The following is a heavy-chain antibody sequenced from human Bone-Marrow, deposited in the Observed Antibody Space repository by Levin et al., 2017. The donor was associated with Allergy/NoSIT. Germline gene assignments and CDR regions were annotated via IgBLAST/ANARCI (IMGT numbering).Heavy chain of an antibody. D-gene: IGHD1-26*01. Sequence: SQTLSLTCAVYGGSFSGYYWSWIRQPPGKGLEWIGEINHSGSTNYNPSLKSRVTISVDTSKNQFPLKLSSVTAADTAVYYCARGLGATIYYCYGMDVWGQGTTVTVSS. J-gene: IGHJ6*02. V-gene: IGHV4-34*01. CDR3: ARGLGATIYYCYGMDV. CDR2: INHSGST. CDR1: GGSFSGYY.